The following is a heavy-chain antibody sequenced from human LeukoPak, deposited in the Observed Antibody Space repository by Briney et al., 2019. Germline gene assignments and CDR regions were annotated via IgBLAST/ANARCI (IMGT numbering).Heavy chain of an antibody. Sequence: MTSETLSLTCTVSGGSISSGSYYWSWIRQPAGKGLEWIGRIYTSGSTNYNPSLNSRVTISVDTSKNQFSLKLSSVTAADTAVYYCASGYYYDSSGYLDWGQGTLVTVSS. CDR2: IYTSGST. CDR3: ASGYYYDSSGYLD. D-gene: IGHD3-22*01. J-gene: IGHJ4*02. V-gene: IGHV4-61*02. CDR1: GGSISSGSYY.